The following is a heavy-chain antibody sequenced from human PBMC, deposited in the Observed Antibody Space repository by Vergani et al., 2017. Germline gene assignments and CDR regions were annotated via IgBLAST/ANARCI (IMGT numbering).Heavy chain of an antibody. CDR2: IGTAGDT. D-gene: IGHD6-13*01. J-gene: IGHJ4*02. CDR1: GFTFSSYD. CDR3: ARGAAAGIYYFDY. V-gene: IGHV3-13*04. Sequence: EVQLVESGEVVVQPGGSLRLSCAASGFTFSSYDMHWVRQATGKGLEWVSAIGTAGDTYYPGSVKGRFTISRENAKNSLYLQMNSLRAGDTAVYYCARGAAAGIYYFDYWGQGTLVTVSS.